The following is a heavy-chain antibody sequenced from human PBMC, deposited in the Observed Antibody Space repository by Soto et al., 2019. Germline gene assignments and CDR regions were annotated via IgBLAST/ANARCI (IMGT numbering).Heavy chain of an antibody. Sequence: SETRSLTCSVAGDSITTNGYYWGWIRQPPGKGLQWIGNVYWTGSSFSHPSLTSRVFISVDTSKNEFSLRLTSVTAAHTALYYCARPHYTYGLLIDYWPPGTLVTVSS. J-gene: IGHJ4*02. D-gene: IGHD2-8*01. CDR2: VYWTGSS. CDR1: GDSITTNGYY. V-gene: IGHV4-39*01. CDR3: ARPHYTYGLLIDY.